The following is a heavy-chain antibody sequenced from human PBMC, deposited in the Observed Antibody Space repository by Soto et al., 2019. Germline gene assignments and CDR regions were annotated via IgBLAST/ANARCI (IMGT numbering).Heavy chain of an antibody. D-gene: IGHD6-13*01. CDR3: AKGPYSSSWYDY. CDR2: ISGSGGST. V-gene: IGHV3-23*01. Sequence: EVQLLESGGGLVQPGGSLRLSCAASGFTFSSYAMSWVRQAPGKGLEWVSAISGSGGSTYYADSVKGRFTITRDNSKNTLYLQMNSLRAEDTAVYYCAKGPYSSSWYDYWGQGTLVTVSS. CDR1: GFTFSSYA. J-gene: IGHJ4*02.